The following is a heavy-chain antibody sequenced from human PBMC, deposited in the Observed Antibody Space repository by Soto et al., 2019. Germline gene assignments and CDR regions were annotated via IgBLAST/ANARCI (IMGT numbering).Heavy chain of an antibody. CDR1: GFTFSSYG. J-gene: IGHJ4*02. D-gene: IGHD3-22*01. CDR3: AKASRYASSGYYLDY. Sequence: HPGGSLRLSCAASGFTFSSYGMHWVRQAPGKGLEWVAVISYDGSNKYCADSVKGRFTISRDNSKNTLYLQMNSLRAEDTAVYYCAKASRYASSGYYLDYWGQGTLVTVSS. V-gene: IGHV3-30*18. CDR2: ISYDGSNK.